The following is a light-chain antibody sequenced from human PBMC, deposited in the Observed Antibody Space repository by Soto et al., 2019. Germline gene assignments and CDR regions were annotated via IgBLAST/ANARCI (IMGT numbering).Light chain of an antibody. Sequence: EIVMTHSPATLSVSPGERATLSCRASQSVSSNLAWYQQKPGQAPRLLIYGASTRATGIPARFSGSGTGTDFTLTINSLQSEDVGVYYCQQYNNWPPSTFGQGTRLE. CDR2: GAS. CDR3: QQYNNWPPST. CDR1: QSVSSN. J-gene: IGKJ5*01. V-gene: IGKV3-15*01.